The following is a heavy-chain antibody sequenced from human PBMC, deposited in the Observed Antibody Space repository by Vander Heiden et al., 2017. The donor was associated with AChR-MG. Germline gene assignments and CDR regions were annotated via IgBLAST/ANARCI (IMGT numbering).Heavy chain of an antibody. V-gene: IGHV4-34*01. D-gene: IGHD2-21*01. CDR3: ARGPRRMWGGDGWYFDL. J-gene: IGHJ2*01. Sequence: QVQLQQWGAGLLKPSETLSLTCAVYGGSFSGYYWRWIRQPPGKGLEWIGEINHSGSTNYNPSLKSRVTISVDTSKNQFSLKLSSVTAADTAVYYCARGPRRMWGGDGWYFDLWGRGTLVTVSS. CDR2: INHSGST. CDR1: GGSFSGYY.